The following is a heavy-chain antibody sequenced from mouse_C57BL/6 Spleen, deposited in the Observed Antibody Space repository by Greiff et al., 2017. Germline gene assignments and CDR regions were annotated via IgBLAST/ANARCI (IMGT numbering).Heavy chain of an antibody. CDR3: ARSYYGSSHWYFDV. V-gene: IGHV5-17*01. CDR1: GFTFSDYG. CDR2: ISSGSSTI. J-gene: IGHJ1*03. D-gene: IGHD1-1*01. Sequence: EVKLMESGGGLVKPGGSLKLSCAASGFTFSDYGMHWVRQAPEKGLEWVAYISSGSSTIYYADTVKGRFTISRDNAKNTLFLQMTSLRSEDTAMYYCARSYYGSSHWYFDVWGTGTTVTVSS.